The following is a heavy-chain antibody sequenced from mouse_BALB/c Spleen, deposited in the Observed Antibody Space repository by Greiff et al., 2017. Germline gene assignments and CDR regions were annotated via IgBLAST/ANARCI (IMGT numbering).Heavy chain of an antibody. CDR2: ISSGSSTI. V-gene: IGHV5-17*02. CDR3: ARSGMITTAFAY. CDR1: GFTFSSFG. J-gene: IGHJ3*01. Sequence: EVKVVESGGGLVQPGGSRKLSCAASGFTFSSFGMHWVRQAPEKGLEWVAYISSGSSTIYYADTVKGRFTISRDNPKNTLFLQMTSLRSEDTAMYYCARSGMITTAFAYWGQGTLVTVSA. D-gene: IGHD2-4*01.